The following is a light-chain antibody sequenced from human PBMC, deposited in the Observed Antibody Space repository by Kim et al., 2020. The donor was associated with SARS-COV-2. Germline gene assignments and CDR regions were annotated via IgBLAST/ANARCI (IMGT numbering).Light chain of an antibody. CDR3: GTWDSSLSAGM. CDR2: DNN. CDR1: SSNIGNNY. V-gene: IGLV1-51*01. J-gene: IGLJ3*02. Sequence: GQKVTISCSGSSSNIGNNYVSWYQQLPGTAPKLLIYDNNKRPSGIPDRFSGSKSGTSATLGITGLQTGDEADYYCGTWDSSLSAGMFGGGTKVTVL.